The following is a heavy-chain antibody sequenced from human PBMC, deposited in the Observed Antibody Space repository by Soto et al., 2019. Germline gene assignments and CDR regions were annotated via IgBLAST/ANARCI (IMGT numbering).Heavy chain of an antibody. CDR1: GFTFSSYG. D-gene: IGHD5-18*01. V-gene: IGHV3-30*18. CDR3: AKDLDMVDTAMVTVDY. J-gene: IGHJ4*02. Sequence: GGSLRLSCAASGFTFSSYGMHWVRQAPGKGLEWVAVISYDGSNKYYADSVKGRFTISRDNSKNTLYLQMNSLRAEDTAVYYCAKDLDMVDTAMVTVDYWGQGTLVTVSS. CDR2: ISYDGSNK.